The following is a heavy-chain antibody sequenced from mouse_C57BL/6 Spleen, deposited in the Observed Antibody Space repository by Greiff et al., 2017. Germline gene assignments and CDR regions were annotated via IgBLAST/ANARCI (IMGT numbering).Heavy chain of an antibody. V-gene: IGHV1-80*01. CDR1: GYAFSSYW. CDR2: IYPGDGDT. J-gene: IGHJ4*01. Sequence: VQLQQSGAELVKPGASVKISCKASGYAFSSYWMNWVKQRPGKGLEWIGQIYPGDGDTNSNGKFKAKATLTADKSASTAYMQLSSLTSEDSAVYFCARTVGYAMDYWGQGTSVTVSS. CDR3: ARTVGYAMDY.